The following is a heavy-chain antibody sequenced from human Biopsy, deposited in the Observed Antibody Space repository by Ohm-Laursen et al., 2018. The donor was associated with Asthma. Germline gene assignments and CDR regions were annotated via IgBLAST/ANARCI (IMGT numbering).Heavy chain of an antibody. Sequence: SSVKVSCKTSGYTFNSVGITWARQAPGQGLVWMGWISVYNGNTKVAQKLQDRVTMITDTSTNTAYMELRSLRSDDTAVYFCARAVDYSHYYGIDVWGQGTTVTVS. CDR1: GYTFNSVG. CDR3: ARAVDYSHYYGIDV. V-gene: IGHV1-18*01. CDR2: ISVYNGNT. J-gene: IGHJ6*02. D-gene: IGHD3-10*01.